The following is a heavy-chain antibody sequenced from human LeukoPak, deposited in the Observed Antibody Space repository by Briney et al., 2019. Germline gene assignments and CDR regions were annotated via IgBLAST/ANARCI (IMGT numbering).Heavy chain of an antibody. CDR2: IIPIFGTA. CDR1: GGTFSSYA. J-gene: IGHJ3*02. V-gene: IGHV1-69*06. Sequence: GASVKVSCKASGGTFSSYAISWVRQAPGQGLEWMGGIIPIFGTANYAQKFQGRVTITADKSTSTAYMELSSLRSEDTAVYYCARVKEHTVIELSSHDAFDIWGQGTMVTVSS. CDR3: ARVKEHTVIELSSHDAFDI. D-gene: IGHD3-16*02.